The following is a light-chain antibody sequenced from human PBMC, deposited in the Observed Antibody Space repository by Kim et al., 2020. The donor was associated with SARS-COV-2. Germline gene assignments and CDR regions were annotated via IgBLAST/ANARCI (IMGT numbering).Light chain of an antibody. CDR3: QKYNNAPRT. CDR1: QGISNY. J-gene: IGKJ1*01. V-gene: IGKV1-27*01. Sequence: ASVGDRVTITCRASQGISNYLDWYQQKPGKVPKLLIYAASALQSGVPSRFSGSGSGTDFTLTISSLQPEDVATYYCQKYNNAPRTFGQGTKVDIK. CDR2: AAS.